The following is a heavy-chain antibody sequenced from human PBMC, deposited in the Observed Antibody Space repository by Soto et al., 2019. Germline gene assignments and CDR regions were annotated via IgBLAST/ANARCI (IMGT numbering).Heavy chain of an antibody. CDR1: GGSISSYY. J-gene: IGHJ4*02. V-gene: IGHV4-59*01. Sequence: SETLSLTCTVSGGSISSYYWSWIRQPPGKGLEWIGYIYYSWSTNYNPSLKSRVTISVDTSKNQFSLKLSSVTAADTAVYYCASLTGEKNFDYWGQGTLVTVSS. D-gene: IGHD7-27*01. CDR2: IYYSWST. CDR3: ASLTGEKNFDY.